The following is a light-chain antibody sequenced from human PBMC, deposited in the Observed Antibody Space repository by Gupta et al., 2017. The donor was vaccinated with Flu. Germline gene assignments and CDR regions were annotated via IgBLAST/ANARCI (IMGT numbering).Light chain of an antibody. CDR2: GAS. CDR1: QSVSSSY. V-gene: IGKV3-20*01. J-gene: IGKJ4*01. Sequence: EIVLTPSPGTLSLSPGERATLSCRASQSVSSSYLARYQQKPGQAPRLLIYGASSRATGIPDRFSGSGSGTDFTLTISRREPEDFAVYYCQQDGSSPLTFGGGTKVEIK. CDR3: QQDGSSPLT.